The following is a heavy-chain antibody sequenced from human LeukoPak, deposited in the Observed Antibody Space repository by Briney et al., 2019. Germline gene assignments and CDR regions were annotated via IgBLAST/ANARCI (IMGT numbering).Heavy chain of an antibody. D-gene: IGHD3-10*01. Sequence: GGSLRLSCAASGFSFDGFIMHWVRQAPGKGLEWVSRVSGDGGRTYYADFVKGRFTISRDNSKNSLYLAMTSLRSEDTAFYYCAKESPFGSGSSADYWGQGTLVTVSS. CDR2: VSGDGGRT. CDR3: AKESPFGSGSSADY. J-gene: IGHJ4*02. V-gene: IGHV3-43*02. CDR1: GFSFDGFI.